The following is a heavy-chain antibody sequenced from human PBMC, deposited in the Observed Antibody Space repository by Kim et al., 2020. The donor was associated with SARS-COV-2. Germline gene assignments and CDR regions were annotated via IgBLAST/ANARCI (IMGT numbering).Heavy chain of an antibody. Sequence: SETLSLTCTVSGDSVSSGSFYWSWIRQPPGKGLEWIGYIYYSGSTNYNPSLKSRVTLSLDTSKNQLSLKLSSVTAADTAMYYCAKTSAQSYSRGRDSWGQGTLVTVSS. CDR3: AKTSAQSYSRGRDS. V-gene: IGHV4-61*01. D-gene: IGHD2-15*01. CDR2: IYYSGST. CDR1: GDSVSSGSFY. J-gene: IGHJ4*02.